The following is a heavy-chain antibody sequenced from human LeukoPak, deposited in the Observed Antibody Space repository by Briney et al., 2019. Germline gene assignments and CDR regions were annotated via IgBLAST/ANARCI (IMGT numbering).Heavy chain of an antibody. CDR1: GFTFTSSA. CDR2: IVVGSGNT. J-gene: IGHJ6*02. D-gene: IGHD3-10*01. Sequence: SVKVSCKASGFTFTSSAVQWVRQARGQRLEWIGWIVVGSGNTNYAQKFQGRVTIIADESTSTAYMELSSLRSEDTAVYYCARGKGFGVYYYGMDVWGQGTTVTVSS. V-gene: IGHV1-58*01. CDR3: ARGKGFGVYYYGMDV.